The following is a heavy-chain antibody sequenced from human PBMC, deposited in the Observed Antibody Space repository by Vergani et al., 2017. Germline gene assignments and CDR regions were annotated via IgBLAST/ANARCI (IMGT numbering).Heavy chain of an antibody. J-gene: IGHJ4*02. CDR3: ATIGYRRWVYYFDY. CDR1: GDYISSNNC. V-gene: IGHV4-4*03. D-gene: IGHD2-2*02. Sequence: QVQLQESGPGLVKPPGTLSLTCAVSGDYISSNNCWTWVRQPPGKVHEWIGEICHTEDTKYSPSLKSRVTVSVDESRNLFSLRLTSVTAADTAVYYCATIGYRRWVYYFDYWGQGILVTVTS. CDR2: ICHTEDT.